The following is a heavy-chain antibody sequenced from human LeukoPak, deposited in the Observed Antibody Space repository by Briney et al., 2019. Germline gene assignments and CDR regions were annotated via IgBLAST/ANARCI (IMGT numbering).Heavy chain of an antibody. D-gene: IGHD3-9*01. V-gene: IGHV4-34*01. Sequence: SETLCLTCAVYGGSFSGYYWSWIRQPPGKGLEWIGEINHSGSTNYNPSLKSRVTISVDTSKNQFSLKLSSVTAADTAVYYCARGGPLRYFDWLSTYYMDVWGKGTTVTVSS. J-gene: IGHJ6*03. CDR2: INHSGST. CDR1: GGSFSGYY. CDR3: ARGGPLRYFDWLSTYYMDV.